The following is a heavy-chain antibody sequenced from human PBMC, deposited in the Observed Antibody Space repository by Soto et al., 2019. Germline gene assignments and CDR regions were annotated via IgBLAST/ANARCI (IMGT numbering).Heavy chain of an antibody. CDR1: GYTFTTYY. CDR2: INPSGGST. J-gene: IGHJ4*02. V-gene: IGHV1-46*03. D-gene: IGHD6-13*01. CDR3: ARDPGIAAAGHPAYFDY. Sequence: QVQLVQSGAEVKKPGASVKVSCKASGYTFTTYYMHWVRQAPGQGLEWMGIINPSGGSTNYAQKFQGRVTMSRDTSTSTVYMELSSLTSDDTAVYYCARDPGIAAAGHPAYFDYWGQGTLVTVSS.